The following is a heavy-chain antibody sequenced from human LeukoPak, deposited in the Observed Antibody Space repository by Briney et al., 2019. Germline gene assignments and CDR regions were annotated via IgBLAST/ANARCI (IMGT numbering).Heavy chain of an antibody. J-gene: IGHJ3*02. CDR1: GYTFTSYG. V-gene: IGHV1-18*01. Sequence: ASVKVSCKASGYTFTSYGISWVRQAPGQGLEWMGWISAYNGNTNYAQKLQGRVTMTTDTSTSTAYMGLRSLRSDDTAVYYCARDSSGYYYPRLAFDIWGQGIMVTVSS. CDR3: ARDSSGYYYPRLAFDI. D-gene: IGHD3-22*01. CDR2: ISAYNGNT.